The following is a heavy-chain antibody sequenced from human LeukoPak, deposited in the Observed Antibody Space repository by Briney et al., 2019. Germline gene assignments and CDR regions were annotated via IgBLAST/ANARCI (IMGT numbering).Heavy chain of an antibody. CDR3: AKVLVTAISPFDY. CDR1: GFTFSNYG. V-gene: IGHV3-30*18. CDR2: ISYDGSNK. D-gene: IGHD2-21*02. Sequence: GGSLRLSCAASGFTFSNYGMHWVRQAPGKGLEWVAVISYDGSNKYYADSVKGRFTISRDNSKNTLYLQMNSLRAEDTAVYYYAKVLVTAISPFDYWGQGTLVTVSS. J-gene: IGHJ4*02.